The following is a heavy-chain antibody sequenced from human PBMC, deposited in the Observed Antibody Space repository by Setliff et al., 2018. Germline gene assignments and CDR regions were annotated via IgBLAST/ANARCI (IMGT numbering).Heavy chain of an antibody. Sequence: GGSLRLSCVASGFTFSTYEMNWVRQAPGRGLEWISYISSSAITTYYADSVKGRFTISRDNAKNSLHLQMNSLRAEDTALFYCARAVTIFGVITPIYFYYMDVWGKGTTVTVSS. J-gene: IGHJ6*03. CDR2: ISSSAITT. D-gene: IGHD3-3*01. CDR1: GFTFSTYE. CDR3: ARAVTIFGVITPIYFYYMDV. V-gene: IGHV3-48*03.